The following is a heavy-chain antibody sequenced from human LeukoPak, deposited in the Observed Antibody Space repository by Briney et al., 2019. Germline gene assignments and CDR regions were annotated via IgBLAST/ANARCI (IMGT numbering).Heavy chain of an antibody. Sequence: PSESLSLTCTVSGGSISSYYWSWIRQSPGKGLECIGYIHYTGSTNYNPSLKSRVTISVDTSKNQFSLKLSSVTAADTAVYYCGADLTMVRGVPRWFDPWGQGTLVTVSS. V-gene: IGHV4-59*12. CDR3: GADLTMVRGVPRWFDP. CDR1: GGSISSYY. J-gene: IGHJ5*02. CDR2: IHYTGST. D-gene: IGHD3-10*01.